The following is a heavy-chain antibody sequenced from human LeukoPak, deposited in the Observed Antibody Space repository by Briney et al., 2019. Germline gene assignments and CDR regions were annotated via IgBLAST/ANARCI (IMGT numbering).Heavy chain of an antibody. CDR2: TFHTGSS. D-gene: IGHD3-3*01. V-gene: IGHV4-38-2*02. J-gene: IGHJ5*02. Sequence: SETLSLTCTVSDYSISSGYFWTWIRQPLGKGLEWIGSTFHTGSSYYNPSLKSPVAISVDTSKNQFSLELSSVTAADTAVYYCARDLGLTISDNWFDPWGQGTLVTVSS. CDR3: ARDLGLTISDNWFDP. CDR1: DYSISSGYF.